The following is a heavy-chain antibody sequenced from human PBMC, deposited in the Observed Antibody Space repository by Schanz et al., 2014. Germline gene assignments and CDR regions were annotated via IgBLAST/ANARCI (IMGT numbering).Heavy chain of an antibody. CDR2: IVGSGDST. Sequence: EVQLLESGGALEQPGGSLRLSCAASGITFSDYAMSWVRQAPGKGLEWVSHIVGSGDSTYYADSVKGRFTISRDNSKNTLYLQMNSLRAEDTAVYYCAKDDVWASGSYYDYWGQGTLVTVSS. CDR3: AKDDVWASGSYYDY. D-gene: IGHD3-10*01. CDR1: GITFSDYA. V-gene: IGHV3-23*01. J-gene: IGHJ4*02.